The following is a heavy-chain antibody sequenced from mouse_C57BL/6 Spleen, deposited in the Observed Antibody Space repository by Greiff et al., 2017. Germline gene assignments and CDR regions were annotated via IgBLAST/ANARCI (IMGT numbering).Heavy chain of an antibody. D-gene: IGHD2-2*01. CDR2: IRLKSDNYAT. CDR3: TDYGYDGVFAY. V-gene: IGHV6-3*01. J-gene: IGHJ3*01. Sequence: EVKLQESGGGLVQPGGSMKLSCVASGFTFSNYWMNWVRQSPEKGLEWVAQIRLKSDNYATHYAESVKGRFTISRDDSKSSVYLQMNNLRAEDTGIYYCTDYGYDGVFAYWGQGTLVTVSA. CDR1: GFTFSNYW.